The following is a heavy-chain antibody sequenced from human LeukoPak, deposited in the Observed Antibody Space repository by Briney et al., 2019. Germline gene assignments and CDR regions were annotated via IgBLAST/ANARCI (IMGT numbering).Heavy chain of an antibody. CDR2: ISAYNSDT. CDR3: ARQLRWDQYYFDY. D-gene: IGHD4-23*01. J-gene: IGHJ4*02. V-gene: IGHV1-18*01. Sequence: ASVKVSCKASGYTFTSYGFSRVRQAPGQGLEWMGWISAYNSDTKYALNLQGRVTMTTDTSTSTAYMELRSLRSDDTAVYYCARQLRWDQYYFDYWGQGTLVTVSS. CDR1: GYTFTSYG.